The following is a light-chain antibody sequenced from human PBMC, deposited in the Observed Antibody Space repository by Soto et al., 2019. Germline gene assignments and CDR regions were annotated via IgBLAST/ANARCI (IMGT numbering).Light chain of an antibody. CDR2: AAS. CDR3: QQSYSTPIT. V-gene: IGKV1-39*01. CDR1: QSISSY. J-gene: IGKJ5*01. Sequence: DIQMTQSPSSLSASVGDRVTITCRASQSISSYLNWYQQKPGKAPTLLIYAASSLQSGVPSRFSGSGSGKDFTLTISSMQPEDFETYYCQQSYSTPITFGHGTRLEIK.